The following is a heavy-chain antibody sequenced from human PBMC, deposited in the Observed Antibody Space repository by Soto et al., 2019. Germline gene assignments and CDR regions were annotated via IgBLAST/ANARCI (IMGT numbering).Heavy chain of an antibody. CDR3: ARDYMPRVLYGMDV. CDR1: GFNFSTYW. CDR2: IEQLAREK. D-gene: IGHD2-2*01. Sequence: DVQLVESGGGVVQPGGSLRLSCVASGFNFSTYWISWVRQAPGKGLEWVANIEQLAREKYYVDPVWGRFTISRDNAENSLYLQMNSLRADDTAVYFFARDYMPRVLYGMDVWGKGTTVTVSS. V-gene: IGHV3-7*01. J-gene: IGHJ6*04.